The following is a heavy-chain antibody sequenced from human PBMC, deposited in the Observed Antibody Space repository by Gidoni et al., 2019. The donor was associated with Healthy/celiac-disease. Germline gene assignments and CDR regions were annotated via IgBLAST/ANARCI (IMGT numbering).Heavy chain of an antibody. V-gene: IGHV3-21*01. CDR1: GVTFSSYS. CDR3: ARLSSFDY. Sequence: EVQLVKSGGGLVKPGGALRPSCASSGVTFSSYSMNWVRQSPGKGLEWVSSISSSSSYIYYADAVKVRFTISRNNAKNSRYLQMNSVRTEDTAVYYCARLSSFDYWGQGTLVTVSS. CDR2: ISSSSSYI. J-gene: IGHJ4*02.